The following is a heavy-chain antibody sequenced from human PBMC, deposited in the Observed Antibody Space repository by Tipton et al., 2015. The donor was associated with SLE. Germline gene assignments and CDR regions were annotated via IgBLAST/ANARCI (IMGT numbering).Heavy chain of an antibody. CDR3: ARGKLTYGAFDI. V-gene: IGHV3-74*01. D-gene: IGHD3-10*01. CDR2: INSDGSST. CDR1: GFTFSSYW. J-gene: IGHJ3*02. Sequence: SLRLSCAASGFTFSSYWMHWVRQAPGKGLVWVSRINSDGSSTSYADSVKGRFTISRGNAKNSLYLQMNSLRAEDTAVYYCARGKLTYGAFDIWGQGTMVTVSS.